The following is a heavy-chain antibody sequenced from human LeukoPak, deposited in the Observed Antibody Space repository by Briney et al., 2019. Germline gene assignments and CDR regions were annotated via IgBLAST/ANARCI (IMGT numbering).Heavy chain of an antibody. D-gene: IGHD3-9*01. CDR1: GFTFNSYA. V-gene: IGHV3-23*01. Sequence: GGSLSLSCAASGFTFNSYAISGVRQAPGKGREGVSAISGRGGSTYHADFVKGRFTISTDNSKNTLYLQMNRLRAEDTAVYYCAKVCDLYYDILTGYYGGHQNSFDYWGQGTLVTVSS. CDR3: AKVCDLYYDILTGYYGGHQNSFDY. J-gene: IGHJ4*02. CDR2: ISGRGGST.